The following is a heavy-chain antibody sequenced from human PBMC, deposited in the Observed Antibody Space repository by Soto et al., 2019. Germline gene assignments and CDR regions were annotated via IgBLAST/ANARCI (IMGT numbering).Heavy chain of an antibody. CDR2: INHSASS. CDR3: ARGEYDSSGLYSWAPLGFDV. J-gene: IGHJ6*02. Sequence: QVQLRQWGAGLLKPSETLVLTCAVSGGSFTDYYWGWSRQSPGKGLEWIGEINHSASSTYNPSLASRVTILVDTSKKQFSLRLTSVTAADTAMYYCARGEYDSSGLYSWAPLGFDVWGQGTTVTVSS. D-gene: IGHD3-22*01. V-gene: IGHV4-34*01. CDR1: GGSFTDYY.